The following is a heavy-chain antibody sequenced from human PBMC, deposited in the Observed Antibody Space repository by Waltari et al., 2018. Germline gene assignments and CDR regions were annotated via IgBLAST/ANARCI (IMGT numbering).Heavy chain of an antibody. V-gene: IGHV4-38-2*02. CDR2: IYHSGST. CDR3: ARDPGYSGYDNFDY. CDR1: GYSISSGYY. D-gene: IGHD5-12*01. J-gene: IGHJ4*02. Sequence: QVQLQESGPGLVKPSETLSLTCTVSGYSISSGYYWGWIRQPPGKGLEWIGSIYHSGSTYYNPSLKSRVTISVDTSKNQFSLKLSSVTAADTAVYYCARDPGYSGYDNFDYWGQGTLVTVSS.